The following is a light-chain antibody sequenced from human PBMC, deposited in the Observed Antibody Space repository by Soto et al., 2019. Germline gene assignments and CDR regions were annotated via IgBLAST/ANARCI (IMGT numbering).Light chain of an antibody. J-gene: IGKJ4*01. CDR2: GAT. Sequence: EIVMTQSPATLSVSPGERVTLSCRASESVSSSLAWYQHKPGQAPRLLIYGATTRDAGIPARFSGSGSGTEFTLTIFSLQSEDFAIYYCQQYNKWITFGGGTKVDIK. V-gene: IGKV3-15*01. CDR1: ESVSSS. CDR3: QQYNKWIT.